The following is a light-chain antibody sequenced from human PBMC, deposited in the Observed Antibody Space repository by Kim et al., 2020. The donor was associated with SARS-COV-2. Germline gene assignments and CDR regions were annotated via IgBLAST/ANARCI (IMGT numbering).Light chain of an antibody. Sequence: GKSVTISCPGTSSDVGGYNYVSWYQHHPGKAPKLMIYEVTKRPSGVPDRFSGSKSGNTASLTVSGLQAEDEADYYCGSYVGNNNFVFGTGTKVTVL. V-gene: IGLV2-8*01. CDR1: SSDVGGYNY. J-gene: IGLJ1*01. CDR3: GSYVGNNNFV. CDR2: EVT.